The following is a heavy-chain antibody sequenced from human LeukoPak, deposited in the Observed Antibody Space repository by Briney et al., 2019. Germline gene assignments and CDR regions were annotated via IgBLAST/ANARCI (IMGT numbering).Heavy chain of an antibody. CDR3: ARHCSGGSCHHLTFDP. Sequence: SETLSLTCTVSGGSIGSYYWSWIRQPAGKGLEWIGRIYTSGSTNYNPSLKSRVTMSVDTSKNQFSLKLSSVTAADTAVYYCARHCSGGSCHHLTFDPWGQGTLVTVSS. V-gene: IGHV4-4*07. CDR1: GGSIGSYY. D-gene: IGHD2-15*01. CDR2: IYTSGST. J-gene: IGHJ5*02.